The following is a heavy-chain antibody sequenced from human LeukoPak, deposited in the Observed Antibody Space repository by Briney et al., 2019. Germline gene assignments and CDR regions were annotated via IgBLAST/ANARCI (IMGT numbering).Heavy chain of an antibody. J-gene: IGHJ4*02. V-gene: IGHV5-51*01. Sequence: GESLKISCKGSGYSFTSYWIGWVRQMPGKGLEWMGIIYPGDSDTRYSPSFQGQFTISADKSISTAYLQWSSLKASDTAMYYCARAEWGMVRGVIIPLHLDYWGQGTLVTVSS. D-gene: IGHD3-10*01. CDR3: ARAEWGMVRGVIIPLHLDY. CDR1: GYSFTSYW. CDR2: IYPGDSDT.